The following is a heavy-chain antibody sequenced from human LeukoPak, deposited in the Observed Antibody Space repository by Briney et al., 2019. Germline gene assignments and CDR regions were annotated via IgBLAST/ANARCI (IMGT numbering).Heavy chain of an antibody. CDR3: ARDLSGVTGYTYGRGIDY. J-gene: IGHJ4*02. Sequence: GGSLRLSCAASGFTFSSYGMHWVRQAPGKGLEWVAFIRYDRSNKYYADSVKGRFTISRDNAKTSLYLQMNSLRAEDTAVYYCARDLSGVTGYTYGRGIDYWGQGTLVTVSS. V-gene: IGHV3-30*02. CDR1: GFTFSSYG. CDR2: IRYDRSNK. D-gene: IGHD5-18*01.